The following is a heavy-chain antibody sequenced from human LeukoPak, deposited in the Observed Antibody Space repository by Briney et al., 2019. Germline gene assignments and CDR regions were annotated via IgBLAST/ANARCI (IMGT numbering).Heavy chain of an antibody. D-gene: IGHD5-18*01. CDR2: INSDGSST. Sequence: PGGSLRLSCAASGFTFSSYWMHWVRQAPGKGLVWVSRINSDGSSTSYADSVKGRFTVSRDNAKNSLYLQMNSLRAEDTAVYYCARDTNYVDTAMVEDYWGQGTLVTVSS. CDR3: ARDTNYVDTAMVEDY. V-gene: IGHV3-74*01. J-gene: IGHJ4*02. CDR1: GFTFSSYW.